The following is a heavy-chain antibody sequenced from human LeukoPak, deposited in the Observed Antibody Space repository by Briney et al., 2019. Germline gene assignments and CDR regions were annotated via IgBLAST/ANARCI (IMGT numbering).Heavy chain of an antibody. Sequence: GGSLRLSCAASGFTFSSYGMHWVRRAPGKGLEWVAVISHDGSNKYYADSVKGRFTISRDNSMNTLYLQMNSLRAEDTAVYYCAKDGEYYDFWSGYYSRYYYYGMDVWGQGTTVTVSS. CDR2: ISHDGSNK. CDR1: GFTFSSYG. V-gene: IGHV3-30*18. D-gene: IGHD3-3*01. J-gene: IGHJ6*02. CDR3: AKDGEYYDFWSGYYSRYYYYGMDV.